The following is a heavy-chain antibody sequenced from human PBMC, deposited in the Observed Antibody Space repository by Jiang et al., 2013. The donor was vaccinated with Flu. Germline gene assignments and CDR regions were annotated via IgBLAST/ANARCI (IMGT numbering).Heavy chain of an antibody. CDR1: TSYW. CDR2: IYPGDSDT. J-gene: IGHJ3*02. D-gene: IGHD3-22*01. CDR3: AIMSMIVVVDGGLGAFDI. V-gene: IGHV5-51*01. Sequence: TSYWIGWVRQMPGKGLEWMGIIYPGDSDTRYSPSFQGQVTISADKSISTAYLQWSSLKASDTAMYYCAIMSMIVVVDGGLGAFDIWGQGTMVTVSS.